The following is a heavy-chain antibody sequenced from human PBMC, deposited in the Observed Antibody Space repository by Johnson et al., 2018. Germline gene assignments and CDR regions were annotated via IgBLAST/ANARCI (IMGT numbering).Heavy chain of an antibody. Sequence: VQLVQSGGGLVQPGGSLRLSCAASGFTFSSYAMRWVRQAPGKGLEWVSAISGSGGSTYYADSVKGRFTISRDNSKNPLYLQRNSLRAEDTAGDYCASPPTADAAVDIWGQGTMVTVSS. V-gene: IGHV3-23*04. CDR1: GFTFSSYA. CDR2: ISGSGGST. J-gene: IGHJ3*02. CDR3: ASPPTADAAVDI.